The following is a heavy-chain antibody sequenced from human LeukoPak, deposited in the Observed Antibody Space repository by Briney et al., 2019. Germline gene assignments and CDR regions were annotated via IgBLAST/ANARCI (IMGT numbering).Heavy chain of an antibody. Sequence: GGSLRLSCAASGFTFSSYGMHWVRQAPGKGLEWLAVIWYDGSNKYYADSVKGRFTISRDNSKNTLYLQMNSLRAEDTAVYYCARSPNYGDYSSVDYWGQGTLVTVSS. CDR3: ARSPNYGDYSSVDY. CDR1: GFTFSSYG. D-gene: IGHD4-17*01. V-gene: IGHV3-33*01. CDR2: IWYDGSNK. J-gene: IGHJ4*02.